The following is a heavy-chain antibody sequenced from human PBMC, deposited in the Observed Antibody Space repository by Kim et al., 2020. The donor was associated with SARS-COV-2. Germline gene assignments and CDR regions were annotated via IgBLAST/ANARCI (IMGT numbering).Heavy chain of an antibody. D-gene: IGHD7-27*01. Sequence: AESVQGTSTMSRDNSKNTMYLQMNSLRAEDTAVDYCAKEVAGDQWDAFDIWGQGTMVTVSS. V-gene: IGHV3-23*01. J-gene: IGHJ3*02. CDR3: AKEVAGDQWDAFDI.